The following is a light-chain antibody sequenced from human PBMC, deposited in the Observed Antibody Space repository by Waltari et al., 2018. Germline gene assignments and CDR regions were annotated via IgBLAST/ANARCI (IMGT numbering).Light chain of an antibody. CDR3: QKYVSLPAT. J-gene: IGKJ1*01. CDR2: DAS. Sequence: EIVLTQSPGPLSLSPGERATLSCRASQSVSRFLAWYQQKPGQAPRLLIYDASTRATGVPDRFSGSGSGTEFSLTISRLEPEDVAVYYCQKYVSLPATFGQGTKVEIK. CDR1: QSVSRF. V-gene: IGKV3-20*01.